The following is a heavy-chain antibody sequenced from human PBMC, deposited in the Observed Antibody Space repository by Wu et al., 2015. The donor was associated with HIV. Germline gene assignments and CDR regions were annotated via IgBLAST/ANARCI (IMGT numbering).Heavy chain of an antibody. CDR3: ARGEGYYDSSGYVHLNNYYYMDV. CDR1: GGTFSSYG. CDR2: FTTIFGTA. J-gene: IGHJ6*03. D-gene: IGHD3-22*01. Sequence: QVQLVQSGAEVKKPGSSVKVSCKTSGGTFSSYGVSWVRQAPGQGLEWMGGFTTIFGTANYAQKFQDRVTITADESTSTAYMELSSLRSEDTAVYYCARGEGYYDSSGYVHLNNYYYMDVWGKGTTVTVSS. V-gene: IGHV1-69*12.